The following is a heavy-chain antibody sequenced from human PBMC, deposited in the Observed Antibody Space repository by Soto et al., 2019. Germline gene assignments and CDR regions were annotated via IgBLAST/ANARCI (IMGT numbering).Heavy chain of an antibody. J-gene: IGHJ6*02. D-gene: IGHD6-13*01. Sequence: SETLSLTCTVSGGSTSSSSYYWGWIRQPPGKGLEWIGSIYYSGSTYYNPSLKSRVTISVDTSKNQFSLKLSSVTAADTAVYYCARSDSSSWYFHGMDVWGQGTTVTVSS. CDR3: ARSDSSSWYFHGMDV. CDR2: IYYSGST. CDR1: GGSTSSSSYY. V-gene: IGHV4-39*01.